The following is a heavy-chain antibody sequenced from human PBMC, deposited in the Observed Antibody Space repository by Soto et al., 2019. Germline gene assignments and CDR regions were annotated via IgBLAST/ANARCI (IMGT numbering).Heavy chain of an antibody. CDR2: TSYDGIDK. CDR1: GFTFRSYV. D-gene: IGHD3-16*01. CDR3: ARWGTTGGLDV. Sequence: QVQLVESGGGVVQPGTSLRVSCVGSGFTFRSYVIHWARQAPGKGLEWVALTSYDGIDKYYGDSVRGRFTISRDNSRNAVDLQMDSLRLEDTALYYCARWGTTGGLDVWGQGTLVSVSS. J-gene: IGHJ1*01. V-gene: IGHV3-30*19.